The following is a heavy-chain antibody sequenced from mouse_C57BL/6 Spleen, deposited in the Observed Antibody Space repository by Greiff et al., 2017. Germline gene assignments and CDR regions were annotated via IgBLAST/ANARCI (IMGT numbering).Heavy chain of an antibody. CDR3: ARKEEDYDSSYTWFAY. V-gene: IGHV1-18*01. CDR2: INPNNGGT. D-gene: IGHD1-1*01. J-gene: IGHJ3*01. CDR1: GYTFTDYN. Sequence: VQLQQSGPELVKPGASVKIPCKASGYTFTDYNMDWVKQSHGKSLEWIGDINPNNGGTIYNQKFKGKATLTVNKSSSTAYMELRSRTSEDTAVYYCARKEEDYDSSYTWFAYWGQGTLVTVSA.